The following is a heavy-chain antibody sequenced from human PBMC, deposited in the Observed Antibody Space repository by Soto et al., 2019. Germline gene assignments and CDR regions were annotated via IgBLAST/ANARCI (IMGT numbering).Heavy chain of an antibody. CDR2: INPNSGGT. Sequence: ASVKVSCKASGYSFTGYYMNWVRQAPGQGLEWMGWINPNSGGTRYAQKFQGRVTMTRDTPISTAYMEVSSMRSDDTAVYYCARYGTTYESSGFIDYWGQGTPVTVSS. V-gene: IGHV1-2*02. CDR3: ARYGTTYESSGFIDY. CDR1: GYSFTGYY. J-gene: IGHJ4*02. D-gene: IGHD3-22*01.